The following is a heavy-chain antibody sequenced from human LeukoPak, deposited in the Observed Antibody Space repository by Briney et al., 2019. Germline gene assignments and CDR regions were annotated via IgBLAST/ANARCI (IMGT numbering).Heavy chain of an antibody. Sequence: SQTLSLTCTVSGGSISSGGYSWSWIRQHPGKGLEWIGYIYYSGSTYYNPSLKSRVTISVDTSKNQFSLKLSSVTAADTAVYYCARLLPVYDYGDYWFDPWGQGTLVTLSS. V-gene: IGHV4-31*03. CDR2: IYYSGST. CDR1: GGSISSGGYS. J-gene: IGHJ5*02. D-gene: IGHD4-17*01. CDR3: ARLLPVYDYGDYWFDP.